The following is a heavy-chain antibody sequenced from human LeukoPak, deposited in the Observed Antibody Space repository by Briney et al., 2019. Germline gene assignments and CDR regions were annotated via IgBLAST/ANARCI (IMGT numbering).Heavy chain of an antibody. CDR1: GFTFTSSA. Sequence: GASVKVSCKASGFTFTSSAVQWVRQARGQRLEWIGWIVVGSGNTNYAQKFQERVTITRDMSTSTAYMELSSLRSEDTAVYYCAKDYRFSDPKSGLASDHWGQGTLVTVSS. D-gene: IGHD3-16*02. V-gene: IGHV1-58*01. CDR3: AKDYRFSDPKSGLASDH. J-gene: IGHJ4*02. CDR2: IVVGSGNT.